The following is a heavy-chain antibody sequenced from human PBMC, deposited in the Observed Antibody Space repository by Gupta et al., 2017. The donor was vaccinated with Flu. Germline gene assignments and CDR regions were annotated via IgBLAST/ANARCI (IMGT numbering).Heavy chain of an antibody. V-gene: IGHV4-4*08. D-gene: IGHD3-3*01. CDR3: ARSSTITIFRCDP. J-gene: IGHJ5*02. CDR2: IYTSGST. Sequence: IRQPPGKGLEWIVYIYTSGSTNYNPSLKSRVTISLDTSKNQLSLKLNSVTAADTAVYYCARSSTITIFRCDPWGRGTLVTVSS.